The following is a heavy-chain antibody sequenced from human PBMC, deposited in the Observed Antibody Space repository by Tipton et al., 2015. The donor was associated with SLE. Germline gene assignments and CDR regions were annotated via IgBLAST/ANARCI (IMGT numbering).Heavy chain of an antibody. J-gene: IGHJ5*02. Sequence: SLRLSCAASGFIVSSNYMSWVRQAPGKGLEWVSVIYSGGSTYYADSVKGRFTISRDNSKNTLYLQMGSLRAEDMAVYYCARDQAYDFWSGNYGNNWFDTWGQGTLVTVAS. CDR2: IYSGGST. V-gene: IGHV3-66*01. D-gene: IGHD3-3*01. CDR3: ARDQAYDFWSGNYGNNWFDT. CDR1: GFIVSSNY.